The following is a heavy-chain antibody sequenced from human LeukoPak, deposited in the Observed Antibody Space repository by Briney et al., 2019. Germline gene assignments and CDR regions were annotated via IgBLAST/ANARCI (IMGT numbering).Heavy chain of an antibody. Sequence: GGSLRLSCAASGFTFSDYYMSWIRQAPGMGLEWVSYISSSSSYTNYADSVKGRFTISRDNAKNSLYLQMNSLRAEDTAVYYCARDRGVLWFGDLYGMDVWGKGTTVTVSS. J-gene: IGHJ6*04. CDR2: ISSSSSYT. CDR1: GFTFSDYY. CDR3: ARDRGVLWFGDLYGMDV. D-gene: IGHD3-10*01. V-gene: IGHV3-11*06.